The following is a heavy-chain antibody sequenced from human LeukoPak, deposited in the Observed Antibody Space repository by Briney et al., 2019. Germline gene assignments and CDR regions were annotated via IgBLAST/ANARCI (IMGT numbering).Heavy chain of an antibody. Sequence: SGPTLVKPTQTLTLTRTFSGFSLSTSGVGVGWIRQPPGKALEWLALIYWNDDRRYSPSLKSRLTITKDTSKNQVVLTMTNMDPVDTATYYCAHSDGHYYDTYYNWFDPWGQGTLVTVSS. CDR1: GFSLSTSGVG. CDR2: IYWNDDR. D-gene: IGHD3-22*01. CDR3: AHSDGHYYDTYYNWFDP. V-gene: IGHV2-5*01. J-gene: IGHJ5*02.